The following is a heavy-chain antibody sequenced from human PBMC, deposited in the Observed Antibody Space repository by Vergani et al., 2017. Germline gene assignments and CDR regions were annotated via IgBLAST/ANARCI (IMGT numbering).Heavy chain of an antibody. CDR2: IYTSGST. V-gene: IGHV4-61*02. Sequence: QVQLQESGPGLVKPSQTLSLTCTVSGRSISSGSYYWSWIRQPAGKGLEWIGRIYTSGSTNYNPSLKSRVTISVDTSKNQFSLKLSSVTAAGTAVYYWARGGMVRGVMGWFDPWGQGSLVTVSS. J-gene: IGHJ5*02. CDR1: GRSISSGSYY. D-gene: IGHD3-10*01. CDR3: ARGGMVRGVMGWFDP.